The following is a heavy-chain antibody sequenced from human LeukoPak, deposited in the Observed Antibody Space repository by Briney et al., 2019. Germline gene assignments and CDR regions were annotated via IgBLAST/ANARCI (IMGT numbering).Heavy chain of an antibody. V-gene: IGHV4-34*01. CDR3: ARRNILTEGEAFDI. CDR1: GGSFSGYY. Sequence: PSETLSLTCAVYGGSFSGYYWSWIRQPPGKGLEWIGEINHSGSTNYNPSLKSRVTISVDTSKNQFSLKLNSVTAADTAVYYCARRNILTEGEAFDIWGQGTMVTVSS. CDR2: INHSGST. J-gene: IGHJ3*02. D-gene: IGHD3-9*01.